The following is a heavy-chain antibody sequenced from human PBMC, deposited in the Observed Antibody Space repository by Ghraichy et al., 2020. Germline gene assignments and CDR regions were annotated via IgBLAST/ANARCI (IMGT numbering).Heavy chain of an antibody. CDR1: GGSISSYY. CDR3: ARAGDSSGYSPNFDY. CDR2: VYTSGDA. V-gene: IGHV4-4*07. Sequence: LNISCTVSGGSISSYYWSWIRQSAGKGLEWIGRVYTSGDASYNPSLESRVNMSVDMSKNQFSLKLISVTAADTAVYYCARAGDSSGYSPNFDYWGQGTLVTVSS. D-gene: IGHD3-22*01. J-gene: IGHJ4*02.